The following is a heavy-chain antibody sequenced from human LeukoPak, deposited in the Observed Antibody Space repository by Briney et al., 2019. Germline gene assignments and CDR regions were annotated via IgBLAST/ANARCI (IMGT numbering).Heavy chain of an antibody. V-gene: IGHV3-11*01. J-gene: IGHJ4*02. CDR1: GFTFSTYW. Sequence: GGSLRLSCAASGFTFSTYWMSWVRQAPGKGLEWVSYISDSGSTIYYADSVKGRFTISRGNVKNSLYLQMNGLRAEDTAVYYCAREMEGDYGSGTFFDLWGQGNMVTVSS. CDR3: AREMEGDYGSGTFFDL. CDR2: ISDSGSTI. D-gene: IGHD3-10*01.